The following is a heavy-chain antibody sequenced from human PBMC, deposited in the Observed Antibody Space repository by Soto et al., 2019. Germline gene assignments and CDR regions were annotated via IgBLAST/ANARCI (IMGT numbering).Heavy chain of an antibody. CDR1: GYTFTSYG. V-gene: IGHV1-18*01. D-gene: IGHD1-26*01. CDR2: ISAYNGNT. J-gene: IGHJ4*02. Sequence: QVQLVQSGAEVKKPGASVKVSCKASGYTFTSYGISWVRQAPGQGLEWMGWISAYNGNTNYAQKLQGRGTMTTDTSPSTAHMEMRSLRSDDTAVYYCARDAAVGLFDYWGQGTLVTVAS. CDR3: ARDAAVGLFDY.